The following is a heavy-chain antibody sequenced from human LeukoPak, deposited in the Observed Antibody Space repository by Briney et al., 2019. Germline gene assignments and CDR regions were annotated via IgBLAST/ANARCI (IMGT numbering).Heavy chain of an antibody. CDR2: ISGSGGST. CDR1: GFTFSSYA. D-gene: IGHD4-17*01. CDR3: AKYHRGRMTTVTDFDY. J-gene: IGHJ4*02. Sequence: GGSLRLSCAASGFTFSSYAMSWVRQAPGKGLEWVSAISGSGGSTYYADSVKGRFTISRDNSKNTLYLQMNSLRAEDTAVYYCAKYHRGRMTTVTDFDYWGQGTLVTVSS. V-gene: IGHV3-23*01.